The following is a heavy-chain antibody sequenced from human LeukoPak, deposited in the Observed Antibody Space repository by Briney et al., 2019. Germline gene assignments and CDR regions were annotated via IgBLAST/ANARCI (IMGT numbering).Heavy chain of an antibody. V-gene: IGHV3-23*01. CDR3: AKSPPGDSSSWYFDY. CDR1: GFTFSSYA. CDR2: ISGSGGSA. D-gene: IGHD6-13*01. J-gene: IGHJ4*02. Sequence: SGGSLRLSCAASGFTFSSYAMSWVRQAPGKGLEWVSAISGSGGSAYYADSVKGRSTISRDNSKNTLYLQMNSLRAEDTAVYYCAKSPPGDSSSWYFDYWGQGTLVTVSS.